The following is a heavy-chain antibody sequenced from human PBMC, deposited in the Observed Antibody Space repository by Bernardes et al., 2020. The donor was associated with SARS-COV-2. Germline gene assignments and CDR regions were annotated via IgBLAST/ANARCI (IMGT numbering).Heavy chain of an antibody. Sequence: EPLSLTYVVYGGSLKDDYWSWLRPAPGKGLEWIGAINHSGRTKYNPSLQSRVTISLDTSKIQFSLNLTSVTAADTATYYCARVSVAGSWRGYFYYYGLDVWGQGTRVTVSS. CDR1: GGSLKDDY. V-gene: IGHV4-34*01. J-gene: IGHJ6*02. D-gene: IGHD6-19*01. CDR3: ARVSVAGSWRGYFYYYGLDV. CDR2: INHSGRT.